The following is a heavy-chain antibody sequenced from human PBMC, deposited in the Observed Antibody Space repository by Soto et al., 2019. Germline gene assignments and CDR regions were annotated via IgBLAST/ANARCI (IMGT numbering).Heavy chain of an antibody. CDR2: FDPEDGET. D-gene: IGHD3-16*02. CDR1: GYTLTELS. V-gene: IGHV1-24*01. J-gene: IGHJ4*02. Sequence: ASVKVSCKVSGYTLTELSMHWVRQAPGKGLEWMGGFDPEDGETIYAQKFQGRVTMTEDTSTDTAYMELSSLRSEDTAVYYCARGLFDDYIWGSYRALYYFDYWGQGTRVTVSS. CDR3: ARGLFDDYIWGSYRALYYFDY.